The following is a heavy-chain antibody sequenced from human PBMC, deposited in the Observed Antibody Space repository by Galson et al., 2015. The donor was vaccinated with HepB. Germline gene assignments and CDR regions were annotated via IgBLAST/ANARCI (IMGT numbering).Heavy chain of an antibody. CDR2: TYHRSKWYN. Sequence: CAISGDSVSNNGAAWNWIRQSPSSGLEWLGRTYHRSKWYNDYAVSVKSRITINPDTSKNQFSLQLNPVTPEDTAVYYYAREAYYFDYWGQGTLVTVSS. V-gene: IGHV6-1*01. CDR3: AREAYYFDY. J-gene: IGHJ4*02. CDR1: GDSVSNNGAA.